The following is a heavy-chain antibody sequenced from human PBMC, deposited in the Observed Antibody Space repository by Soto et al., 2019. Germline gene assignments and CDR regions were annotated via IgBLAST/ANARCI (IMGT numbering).Heavy chain of an antibody. CDR2: IYYSGRT. J-gene: IGHJ6*03. CDR1: GGSISSYY. CDR3: SRTYYDFWSGKMGYYYYMDV. Sequence: SETLSLTCTVSGGSISSYYWNWIRQPPRQGLEWIGDIYYSGRTNNNHTHMSRVTISVDTSNNQFSLKLSSVTAADTAVYYFSRTYYDFWSGKMGYYYYMDVWGKGTTVTVSS. V-gene: IGHV4-59*01. D-gene: IGHD3-3*01.